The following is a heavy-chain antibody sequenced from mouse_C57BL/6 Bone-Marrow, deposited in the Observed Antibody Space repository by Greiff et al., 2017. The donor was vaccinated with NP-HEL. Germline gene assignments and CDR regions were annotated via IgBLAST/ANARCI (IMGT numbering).Heavy chain of an antibody. Sequence: VHLVESGGDLVKPGGSLKLSCAASGFTFSSYGMSLVRQTPDTRLEWVATISSGGSYPYYPDSVKGRFTISRDNAKNTLYLQMSSLKTEDTDMYYCARLEGWLPLYYYAMDYWGQGTSVTVSS. CDR1: GFTFSSYG. CDR3: ARLEGWLPLYYYAMDY. CDR2: ISSGGSYP. J-gene: IGHJ4*01. V-gene: IGHV5-6*01. D-gene: IGHD2-3*01.